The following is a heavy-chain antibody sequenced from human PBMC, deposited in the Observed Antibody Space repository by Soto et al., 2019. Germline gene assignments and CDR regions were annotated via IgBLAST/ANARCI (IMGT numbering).Heavy chain of an antibody. Sequence: GGSLRLSCAASGFTFSSYSMNWVRQAPGKGLEWVSYISSSSSTIYYADSVKGRFTISRDNAKNSLYLQMNSLRAEDTAVYYFARDRIPFHGAPGCCGQGTMVTVSS. CDR1: GFTFSSYS. CDR2: ISSSSSTI. V-gene: IGHV3-48*01. D-gene: IGHD1-26*01. J-gene: IGHJ3*01. CDR3: ARDRIPFHGAPGC.